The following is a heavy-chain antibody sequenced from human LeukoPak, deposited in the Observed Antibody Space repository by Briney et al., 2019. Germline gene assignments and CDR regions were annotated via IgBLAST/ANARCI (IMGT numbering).Heavy chain of an antibody. V-gene: IGHV4-61*08. D-gene: IGHD3-9*01. CDR1: GGSISSGDYY. J-gene: IGHJ5*02. CDR2: IYYSGST. CDR3: AREDYDILTGYPNWFDP. Sequence: SETLSLTCTVSGGSISSGDYYWSWIRQPPGKGLEWIGYIYYSGSTNYNPSLKSRVTISVDTSKNQFSLKLSSVTAADTAVYYCAREDYDILTGYPNWFDPWGQGTLVTVSS.